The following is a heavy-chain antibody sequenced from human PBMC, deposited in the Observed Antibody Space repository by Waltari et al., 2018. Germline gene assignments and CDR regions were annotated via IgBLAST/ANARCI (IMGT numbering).Heavy chain of an antibody. V-gene: IGHV4-4*02. CDR3: ARDRGRGLYLEA. J-gene: IGHJ5*02. CDR2: CHRTRKT. CDR1: NG. Sequence: NGWWWVRQAPRRGVGWVGQCHRTRKTNYSSSVASRVAMSLAAANNRVALKVTSATAADTAVYYCARDRGRGLYLEAWGPGTLVTVSP. D-gene: IGHD2-15*01.